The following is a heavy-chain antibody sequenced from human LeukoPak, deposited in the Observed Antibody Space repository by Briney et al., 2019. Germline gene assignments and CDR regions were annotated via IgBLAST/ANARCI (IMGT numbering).Heavy chain of an antibody. J-gene: IGHJ6*03. V-gene: IGHV3-48*04. CDR1: GFTFSRYW. D-gene: IGHD2-15*01. CDR3: ARRITGYCSGGSCYGYCYYYYMDV. CDR2: ISSSGSTI. Sequence: SGGSLRLSCAASGFTFSRYWMSWVRQAPGKGLEWVSYISSSGSTIYYADSVKGRFTISRDNAKNSLYLQMNSLRAEDTAVYYCARRITGYCSGGSCYGYCYYYYMDVWGKGTTVTISS.